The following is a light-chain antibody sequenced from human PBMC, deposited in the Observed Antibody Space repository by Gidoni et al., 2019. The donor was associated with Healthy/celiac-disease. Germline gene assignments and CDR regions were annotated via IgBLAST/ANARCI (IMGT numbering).Light chain of an antibody. J-gene: IGKJ4*01. CDR2: KVS. Sequence: VVMTQSPLSLPVPRGQPASISCRSSQSLVYSVGNTYLKWFQKRPGQSPRRLIYKVSNRDSGVPDRFSGSGSGTDFTLKISRVEAEDVGVYYCMQGTHWLTFGGGTKVEIK. CDR1: QSLVYSVGNTY. V-gene: IGKV2-30*01. CDR3: MQGTHWLT.